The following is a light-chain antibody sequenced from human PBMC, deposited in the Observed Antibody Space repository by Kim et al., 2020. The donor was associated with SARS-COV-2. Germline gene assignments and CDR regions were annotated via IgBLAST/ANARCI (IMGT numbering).Light chain of an antibody. CDR3: SSYTSSSTPVV. CDR1: SSDIGTYNR. Sequence: QSALTQPPSVSGSPGQSVTISCTGTSSDIGTYNRVSWYQQPPGTAPKLMIYEVSNRPSGVPDRFSGSKSGNTASLTISGLQAEDEAYYYCSSYTSSSTPVVFGGGTQLTVL. V-gene: IGLV2-18*02. J-gene: IGLJ2*01. CDR2: EVS.